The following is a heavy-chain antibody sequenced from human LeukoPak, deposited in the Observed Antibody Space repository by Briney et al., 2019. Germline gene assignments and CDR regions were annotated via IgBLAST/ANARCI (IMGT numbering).Heavy chain of an antibody. V-gene: IGHV3-69-1*01. J-gene: IGHJ4*02. CDR3: ARESVKQGPYYFDY. CDR1: GFTFSDYS. Sequence: GGSLRLSCAASGFTFSDYSMNWVRQAPGKGLEWASAITSSGTTYYADSVKGRFTISRDNAKNSLYLQMNSLRAEDTAVYYCARESVKQGPYYFDYWGQGTLVTVSS. CDR2: ITSSGTT.